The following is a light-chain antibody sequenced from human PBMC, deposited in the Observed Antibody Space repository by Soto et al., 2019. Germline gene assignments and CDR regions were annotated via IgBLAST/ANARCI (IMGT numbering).Light chain of an antibody. J-gene: IGKJ4*01. V-gene: IGKV3-15*01. Sequence: IVLAQSPSTLSVSPGESAILSCRARQSVSTNLAWYRQKPGQAPRLLFYGVSTRATGLAARFRGSGSGPEFTLTISSLKSEDFAVYHCQHYNIWPLPFGGGTKVEI. CDR2: GVS. CDR3: QHYNIWPLP. CDR1: QSVSTN.